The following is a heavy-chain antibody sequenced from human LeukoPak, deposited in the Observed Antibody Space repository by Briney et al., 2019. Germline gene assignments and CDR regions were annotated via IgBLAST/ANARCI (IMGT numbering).Heavy chain of an antibody. V-gene: IGHV1-69*13. CDR2: IIPLLDTA. CDR3: ARSYCGGDCYSEEGWFDP. D-gene: IGHD2-21*02. Sequence: RGASVKVSCKASGGTFSTYAISWVRQAPGQGLEWMGGIIPLLDTANYAQKFQDRVTITADESTSTAYMELSSLTSEDTAVYYCARSYCGGDCYSEEGWFDPWGQGTLVIVSS. J-gene: IGHJ5*02. CDR1: GGTFSTYA.